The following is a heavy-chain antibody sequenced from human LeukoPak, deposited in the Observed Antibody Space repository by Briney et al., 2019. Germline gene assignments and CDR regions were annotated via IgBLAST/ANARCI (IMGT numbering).Heavy chain of an antibody. CDR2: INPNSGGT. CDR1: GYTFTGYY. J-gene: IGHJ4*02. Sequence: ASVKVSCKASGYTFTGYYMHWVRQAPGKGLEWMGRINPNSGGTNYAQQFQGRVTMTRDTSITTAYMELSRLRSDDTAVYYCARGPTSPSSYYDFWSGYYATHPFDYWGQGTLVTVSS. V-gene: IGHV1-2*06. CDR3: ARGPTSPSSYYDFWSGYYATHPFDY. D-gene: IGHD3-3*01.